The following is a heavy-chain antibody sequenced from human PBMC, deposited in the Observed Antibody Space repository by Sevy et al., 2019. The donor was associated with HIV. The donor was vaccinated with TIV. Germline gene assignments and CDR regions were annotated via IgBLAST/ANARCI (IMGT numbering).Heavy chain of an antibody. V-gene: IGHV3-30*19. D-gene: IGHD6-6*01. J-gene: IGHJ6*02. CDR1: GFSFSSYA. CDR3: ARGLAALPGYYYGLDV. Sequence: GGSLRLSCAASGFSFSSYAMQWVRQAPGKGLEWVALISYDGNNKYYADSVKGRFTISRDNSKNTLYLQMNSLRGEDTAFYYCARGLAALPGYYYGLDVWGQGTTITVSS. CDR2: ISYDGNNK.